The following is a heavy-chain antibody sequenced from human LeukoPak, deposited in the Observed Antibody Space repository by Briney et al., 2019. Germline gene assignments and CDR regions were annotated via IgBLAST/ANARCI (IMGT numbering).Heavy chain of an antibody. J-gene: IGHJ4*02. Sequence: GGSLRLSCAASGFTFSSYWVSWVRQAPGKGLEWVANIKQDGSEKHYADSVKGRFTISRDNAKNSLFLQMNGLRAEDTAVYYCSRRLDYWGQGALVTVSS. CDR3: SRRLDY. CDR2: IKQDGSEK. CDR1: GFTFSSYW. V-gene: IGHV3-7*01.